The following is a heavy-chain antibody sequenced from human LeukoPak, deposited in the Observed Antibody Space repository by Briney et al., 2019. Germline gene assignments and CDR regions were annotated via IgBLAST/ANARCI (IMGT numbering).Heavy chain of an antibody. CDR3: ARGLTELGTAYYYYMDV. D-gene: IGHD7-27*01. CDR1: GGSFSGYS. J-gene: IGHJ6*03. Sequence: SETLSLTCAVYGGSFSGYSWSWIRQSPGKGLEWIADIIHSGSTNYNSSLKSRVTISLDTSKNQFSLKLTSVTAADTAVYYCARGLTELGTAYYYYMDVWGKGTTVIVSS. V-gene: IGHV4-34*01. CDR2: IIHSGST.